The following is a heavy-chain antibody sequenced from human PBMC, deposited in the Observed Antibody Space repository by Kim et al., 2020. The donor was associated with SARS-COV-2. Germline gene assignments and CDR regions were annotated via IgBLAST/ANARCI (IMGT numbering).Heavy chain of an antibody. CDR1: RFTFTTYG. V-gene: IGHV3-30*18. Sequence: GESLKISCTASRFTFTTYGMHWVRQAPGKGLEWVSFISYEGSIKYYADSVKGRFTISRDDSKNTLYLQMNSLRAEDTAVYYCAKDRAYFEILTGRTLDYWGQGTLVTVSS. CDR3: AKDRAYFEILTGRTLDY. CDR2: ISYEGSIK. J-gene: IGHJ4*02. D-gene: IGHD3-9*01.